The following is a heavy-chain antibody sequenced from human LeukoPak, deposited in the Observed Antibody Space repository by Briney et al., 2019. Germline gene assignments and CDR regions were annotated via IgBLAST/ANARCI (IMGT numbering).Heavy chain of an antibody. CDR1: GFTFSTSV. J-gene: IGHJ3*02. CDR3: AREGHSSGHAPAFDI. CDR2: RFT. Sequence: PGGSLRLSCEAPGFTFSTSVMHWVRQAPGKGLEWVAGRFTHYVDSVKGRFTISGDNSKKTVYLQMNSLRPEDTAIYYCAREGHSSGHAPAFDIWGQGTMVTVPS. V-gene: IGHV3-NL1*01. D-gene: IGHD3-22*01.